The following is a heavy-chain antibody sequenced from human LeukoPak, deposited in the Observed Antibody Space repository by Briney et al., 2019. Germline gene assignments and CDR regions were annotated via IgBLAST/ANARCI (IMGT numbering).Heavy chain of an antibody. CDR1: GGSISSYY. CDR3: AREPPKGNWFDP. J-gene: IGHJ5*02. Sequence: SEALSLTCTVSGGSISSYYWSWIRQPPGKGLEWIGYIYYSGSTYYNPSLKSRVTISVDTSKNQFSLKLSSVTAADTAVYYCAREPPKGNWFDPWGQGTLVTVSS. V-gene: IGHV4-59*01. CDR2: IYYSGST.